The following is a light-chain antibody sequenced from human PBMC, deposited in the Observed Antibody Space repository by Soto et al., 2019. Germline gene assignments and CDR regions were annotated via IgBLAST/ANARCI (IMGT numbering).Light chain of an antibody. V-gene: IGKV3-15*01. Sequence: IVMTQAPATLSVSPGERATLSCRASQSVSSNLAWYQQKPGQAPRLLIFGASIRANGVPARFSAGGSGTEFTLTLGSLQSEDFAIYYCQQYNDWPTYTFGQGTNLDIK. J-gene: IGKJ2*01. CDR3: QQYNDWPTYT. CDR2: GAS. CDR1: QSVSSN.